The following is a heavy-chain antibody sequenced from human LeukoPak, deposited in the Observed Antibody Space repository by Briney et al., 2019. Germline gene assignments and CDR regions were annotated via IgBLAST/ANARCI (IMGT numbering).Heavy chain of an antibody. CDR3: TKGENGMDV. V-gene: IGHV3-21*01. Sequence: GGSLRLSCAVSGFTFSDHYMDWVRQAPGKGLEWVSSISDSSSYIYHADSVKGRFTISRDNAKNSVYLQMNSLRAEDTATYYCTKGENGMDVWGQGTTVSVSS. J-gene: IGHJ6*02. CDR2: ISDSSSYI. CDR1: GFTFSDHY. D-gene: IGHD1-26*01.